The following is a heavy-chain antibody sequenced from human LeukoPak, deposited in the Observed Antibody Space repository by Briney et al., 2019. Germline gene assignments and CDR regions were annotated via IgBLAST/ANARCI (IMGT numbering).Heavy chain of an antibody. Sequence: SETLSLTCTVSGGSISSSSYYWGWIRQPPGKGLEWIGSIYYSGSTYYNPSLKSRVTISVDTSKNQFSLKLSSVTAADTAVYYCARDPSIAVAGTPDYWGQGTLATVSS. CDR3: ARDPSIAVAGTPDY. J-gene: IGHJ4*02. D-gene: IGHD6-19*01. CDR1: GGSISSSSYY. CDR2: IYYSGST. V-gene: IGHV4-39*07.